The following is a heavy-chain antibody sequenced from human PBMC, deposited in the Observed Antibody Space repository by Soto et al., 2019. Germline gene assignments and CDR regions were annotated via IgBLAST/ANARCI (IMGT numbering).Heavy chain of an antibody. V-gene: IGHV3-33*01. D-gene: IGHD2-8*02. CDR1: GFTFRRYG. J-gene: IGHJ5*02. CDR3: ARDDGYCTGGKCYYGWFDP. CDR2: IWYDGSNK. Sequence: QVQLVESGGGVVQPGTSLRLSCAASGFTFRRYGFHWVRQAPGKGLQWVAVIWYDGSNKDYADSVKGRFTISRDDSKDTLYLQMDSLRAEDTAVYYCARDDGYCTGGKCYYGWFDPWGQGTLVTVSS.